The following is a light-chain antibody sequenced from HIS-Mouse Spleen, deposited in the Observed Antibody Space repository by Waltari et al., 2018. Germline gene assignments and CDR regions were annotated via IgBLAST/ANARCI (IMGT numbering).Light chain of an antibody. CDR2: GKN. V-gene: IGLV3-19*01. CDR1: SLRSYY. J-gene: IGLJ3*02. Sequence: SSELTQDPAVSVALGQTVRITCQGDSLRSYYPSWYQQKPGQAPVLFIYGKNNRPSGIPDRFSGSSSGNTASLTITGAQAEDEADYYCNSRDSSGNHQVFGGGTKLTVL. CDR3: NSRDSSGNHQV.